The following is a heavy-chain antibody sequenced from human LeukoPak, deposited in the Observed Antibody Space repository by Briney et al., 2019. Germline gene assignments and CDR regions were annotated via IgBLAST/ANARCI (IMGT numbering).Heavy chain of an antibody. V-gene: IGHV3-23*01. J-gene: IGHJ4*02. CDR3: AKDLHGSRTYFDY. Sequence: GGSLRLSCAASGFTFSTSAMTWVRQAPGKGLEWVSPISGGGDVTHYADSVKGRFTISRDNSKNTLYLQMSILITDDAAVYYCAKDLHGSRTYFDYWGQGTLVPVSS. CDR2: ISGGGDVT. CDR1: GFTFSTSA. D-gene: IGHD3-10*01.